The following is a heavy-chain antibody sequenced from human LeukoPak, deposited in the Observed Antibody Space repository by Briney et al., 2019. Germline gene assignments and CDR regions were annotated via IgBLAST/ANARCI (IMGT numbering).Heavy chain of an antibody. Sequence: SETLSLTCTVSGGSISSGDYYWSWIRQPPGKGLEWIGEINHSGSTNYNPSLKSRVTISVDTSKNQFSLKLSSVTAADTAVYYCARGRVKRFDYWGQGTLVTVSS. CDR1: GGSISSGDYY. V-gene: IGHV4-39*07. CDR3: ARGRVKRFDY. D-gene: IGHD5-24*01. J-gene: IGHJ4*02. CDR2: INHSGST.